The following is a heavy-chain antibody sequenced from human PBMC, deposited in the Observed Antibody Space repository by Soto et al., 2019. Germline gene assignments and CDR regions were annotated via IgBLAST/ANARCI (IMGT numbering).Heavy chain of an antibody. D-gene: IGHD1-1*01. CDR3: AAGGTRWLHSPFDY. V-gene: IGHV1-24*01. J-gene: IGHJ4*02. Sequence: QVQLVQSGAEVKKPGASVKVSCKVSGHTLTEFSMHWVRQAPGKGLEWMGGFDPEDGETIYAQRFQGRVTMTEDTSTDSAYMELSSLRPEATAVYYCAAGGTRWLHSPFDYWGQGTLVTVSS. CDR1: GHTLTEFS. CDR2: FDPEDGET.